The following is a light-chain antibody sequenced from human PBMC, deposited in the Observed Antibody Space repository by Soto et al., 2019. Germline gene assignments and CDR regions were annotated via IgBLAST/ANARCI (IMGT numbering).Light chain of an antibody. CDR1: QSVSSN. Sequence: EIVMTQSPATLSVSPGERATLSCRASQSVSSNLAWYQQKPGQAPRLLIYGASTRATGIPARFSGSGSGTDFTLTISCLQSEDLAVYYCQQYNNWPFTFGPGTKVDIK. V-gene: IGKV3-15*01. CDR2: GAS. J-gene: IGKJ3*01. CDR3: QQYNNWPFT.